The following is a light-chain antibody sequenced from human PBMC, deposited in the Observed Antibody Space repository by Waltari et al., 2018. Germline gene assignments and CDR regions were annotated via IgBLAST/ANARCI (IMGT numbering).Light chain of an antibody. CDR1: QSVTSNY. CDR3: QQYHNWPPWA. V-gene: IGKV3-20*01. J-gene: IGKJ1*01. Sequence: EIVLTQSPGTLSLSPGGRATLSCRASQSVTSNYLAWYQQKPGQAPRLIMFGASTRATGIPDRFSGSGSGTDFTLTISRLEPEDFALYYCQQYHNWPPWAFGQGTKVEIK. CDR2: GAS.